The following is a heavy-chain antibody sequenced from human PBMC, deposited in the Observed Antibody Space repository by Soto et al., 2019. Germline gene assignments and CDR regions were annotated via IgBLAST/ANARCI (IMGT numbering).Heavy chain of an antibody. D-gene: IGHD2-2*01. CDR2: IYTSGST. V-gene: IGHV4-4*07. CDR1: GGSISSYY. J-gene: IGHJ6*02. Sequence: QVQLQESGPGLVKPSETLSLTCTVSGGSISSYYWSWIRQPAGKGLEWIGRIYTSGSTNYNPSLKGRVTMSVDTSKNQGSLKLSSVTAADTAVYYCARVSRKGYYYYGMDVWGQGTTVTVSS. CDR3: ARVSRKGYYYYGMDV.